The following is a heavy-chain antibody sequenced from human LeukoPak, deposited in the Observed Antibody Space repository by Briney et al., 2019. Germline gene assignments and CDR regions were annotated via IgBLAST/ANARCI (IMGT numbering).Heavy chain of an antibody. J-gene: IGHJ4*02. CDR2: ITASGTAM. V-gene: IGHV3-23*01. Sequence: GGSLRLSCAASGFTFSSYSMNWVRQAPGKGLEWVSHITASGTAMFYADSVKGRFTISRDNSRNTMYLQMNSLRVEDTAVYYCVKDYQVGNSPAFGDYWGQGTLVTISS. D-gene: IGHD1-26*01. CDR1: GFTFSSYS. CDR3: VKDYQVGNSPAFGDY.